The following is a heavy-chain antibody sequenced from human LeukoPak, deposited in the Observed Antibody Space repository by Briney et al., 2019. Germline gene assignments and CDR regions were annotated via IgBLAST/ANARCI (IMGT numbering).Heavy chain of an antibody. D-gene: IGHD6-13*01. J-gene: IGHJ3*01. CDR1: GFNCNIHA. CDR2: ISISSTSI. V-gene: IGHV3-48*04. Sequence: PGGSLRLSCAASGFNCNIHAMNWVRQAPGKGLEWISYISISSTSIYYADSVKGRFTISRDIAKNSLYLQMNSLRAEDTAMYYCARDNLAAVGDDNFDLWGQGTMVTVSS. CDR3: ARDNLAAVGDDNFDL.